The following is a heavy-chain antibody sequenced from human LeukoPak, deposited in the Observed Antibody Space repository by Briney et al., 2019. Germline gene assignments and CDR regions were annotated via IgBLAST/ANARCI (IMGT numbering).Heavy chain of an antibody. CDR3: ASTDDSTYYGWFDP. J-gene: IGHJ5*02. CDR1: GGSISSSNW. V-gene: IGHV4-4*02. Sequence: SETLSLTCAVSGGSISSSNWWSWVRQPPGKGLEWIGEIYHSGGTNYNPSLKSRVTISIDKSKNQFSLKLRSVAAADTAVYYCASTDDSTYYGWFDPWGQGTLVTVSS. D-gene: IGHD1-26*01. CDR2: IYHSGGT.